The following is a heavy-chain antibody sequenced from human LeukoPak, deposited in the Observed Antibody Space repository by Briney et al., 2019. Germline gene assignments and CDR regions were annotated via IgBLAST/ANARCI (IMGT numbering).Heavy chain of an antibody. CDR1: GFTFENYA. Sequence: GGSLRLSCAASGFTFENYAMHWVRKVPGKGLEWVSGISWNGGIIGYADSVKGRFTISRDSAKNSLYLQMNSLRVEDTALYYCAKGGLKLYFGQFHYWGQGTLVTVSS. J-gene: IGHJ4*02. V-gene: IGHV3-9*01. CDR2: ISWNGGII. CDR3: AKGGLKLYFGQFHY. D-gene: IGHD3-10*01.